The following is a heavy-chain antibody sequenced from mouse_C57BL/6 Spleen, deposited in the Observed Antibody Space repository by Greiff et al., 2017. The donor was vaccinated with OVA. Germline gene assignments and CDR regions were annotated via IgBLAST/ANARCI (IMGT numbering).Heavy chain of an antibody. CDR2: ISSGSSTI. CDR3: ARSGTEYYFDY. CDR1: GFTFSDYG. D-gene: IGHD4-1*01. J-gene: IGHJ2*01. Sequence: DVHLVESGGGLVKPGGSLKLSCAASGFTFSDYGMHWVRQAPEKGLEWVAYISSGSSTIYYADTVKGRFTISRDNAKNTLFLQMTSLRSEDTAMYYCARSGTEYYFDYWGQGTTLTVSS. V-gene: IGHV5-17*01.